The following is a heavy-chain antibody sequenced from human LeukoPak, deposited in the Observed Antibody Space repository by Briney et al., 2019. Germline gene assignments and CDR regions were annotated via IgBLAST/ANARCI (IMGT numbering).Heavy chain of an antibody. J-gene: IGHJ4*02. Sequence: GGSLRLSCAASGFTFDDYAMHWVRQAPGKGLEWVSGIRWNSGSIGYADSVKGRFTISRDNAKNSLYLQMNSLRAEDTALYSCAKDIDSSSWYYFDYWGQGTLVTVSS. CDR1: GFTFDDYA. D-gene: IGHD6-13*01. V-gene: IGHV3-9*01. CDR2: IRWNSGSI. CDR3: AKDIDSSSWYYFDY.